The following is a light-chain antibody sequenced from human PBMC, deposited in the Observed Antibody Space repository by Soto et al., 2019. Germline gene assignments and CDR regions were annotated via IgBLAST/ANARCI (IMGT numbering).Light chain of an antibody. J-gene: IGLJ1*01. CDR1: ISNIESNT. CDR3: AAWDDILNGSV. CDR2: SNY. Sequence: QSLLTQPPWASGTRGQRFTLSCSGSISNIESNTVTWYQQLPGTAPKLVIYSNYDRPSGVPDRFSGSTYGTSASLVIRGLQSEDEADYYCAAWDDILNGSVFGGGTKVNVL. V-gene: IGLV1-44*01.